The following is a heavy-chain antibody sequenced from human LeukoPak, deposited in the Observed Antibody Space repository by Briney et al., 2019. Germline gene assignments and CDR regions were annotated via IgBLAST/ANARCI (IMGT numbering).Heavy chain of an antibody. V-gene: IGHV3-7*01. CDR1: GGSFSGYY. D-gene: IGHD2-8*01. CDR2: IKQDGSEK. CDR3: ARDYCTNGVCLDY. Sequence: HPSETLSLTCAVYGGSFSGYYWSWIRQPPGKGLEWVANIKQDGSEKYYVDSVKGRFTISRDNAKNSLHLQMNSLRAEDTAVYYCARDYCTNGVCLDYWGQGTLVTVSS. J-gene: IGHJ4*02.